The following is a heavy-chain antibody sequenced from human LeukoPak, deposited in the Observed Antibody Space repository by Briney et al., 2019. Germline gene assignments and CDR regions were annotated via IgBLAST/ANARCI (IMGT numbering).Heavy chain of an antibody. CDR3: AREKSFTGSPKGNWFDP. J-gene: IGHJ5*02. Sequence: ASVKVSCKASGYTFTSYAMNWVRQAPGQGLEWMGWINTNTGNPTYAQGFTGRFVFSLDTSVSTAYLQISSLKAGDTAVYYCAREKSFTGSPKGNWFDPWGQGTLVTVSS. CDR1: GYTFTSYA. D-gene: IGHD3-16*01. V-gene: IGHV7-4-1*02. CDR2: INTNTGNP.